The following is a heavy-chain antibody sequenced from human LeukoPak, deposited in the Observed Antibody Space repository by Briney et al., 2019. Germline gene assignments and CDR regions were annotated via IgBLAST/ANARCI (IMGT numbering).Heavy chain of an antibody. CDR2: IIPIFGTA. V-gene: IGHV1-69*13. J-gene: IGHJ4*02. CDR1: GGTFSSYA. CDR3: ASSRGYSYGTVDY. D-gene: IGHD5-18*01. Sequence: SVKVSCKASGGTFSSYAISWVRQAPGQGLEWMGGIIPIFGTANYAQKFQGRVTITADESTSTAYMELSSLRSEDTAVYYCASSRGYSYGTVDYWGQGTLVTVSS.